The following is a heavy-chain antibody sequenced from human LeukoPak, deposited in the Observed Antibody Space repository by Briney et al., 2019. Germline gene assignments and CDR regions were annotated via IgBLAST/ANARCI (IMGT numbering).Heavy chain of an antibody. V-gene: IGHV4-59*01. CDR3: ARVSHAFDI. CDR2: IYYSGST. J-gene: IGHJ3*02. Sequence: SETLSLTCTVSGGSLSSYYWSWIRQPPGKGLEWIGYIYYSGSTNYNPSLKSRVTISVDTSKNQFSLKLSSVTAADTAVYYCARVSHAFDIWGQGTMVTVSS. CDR1: GGSLSSYY.